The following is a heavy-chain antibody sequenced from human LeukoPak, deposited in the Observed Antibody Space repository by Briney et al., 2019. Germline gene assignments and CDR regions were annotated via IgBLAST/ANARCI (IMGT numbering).Heavy chain of an antibody. V-gene: IGHV4-59*08. D-gene: IGHD3-16*01. Sequence: SETLSLTCTVSGDSIRNYYWSWIRQPPGKRLEWIGYVRFSGRTNYSPSLKRRVTMSVDTSKNQFSLRVSSVTAADTAFYYCARLSNPYGGFHLDFWGQGTLVAVSS. CDR1: GDSIRNYY. CDR3: ARLSNPYGGFHLDF. J-gene: IGHJ4*02. CDR2: VRFSGRT.